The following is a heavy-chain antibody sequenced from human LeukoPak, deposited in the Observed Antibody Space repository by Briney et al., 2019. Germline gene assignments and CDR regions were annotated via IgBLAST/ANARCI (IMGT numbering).Heavy chain of an antibody. Sequence: GGSLRLSCAASGFTLSSSAMSWVRQAPGKGPEWVSAISNNGGYTYYADSVQGRFTISRDNSKSTLCLQMNSLRAEDTAVYYCAKQLGYCSDGSCYFPYWGQGTLVTVSS. CDR3: AKQLGYCSDGSCYFPY. D-gene: IGHD2-15*01. J-gene: IGHJ4*02. CDR1: GFTLSSSA. V-gene: IGHV3-23*01. CDR2: ISNNGGYT.